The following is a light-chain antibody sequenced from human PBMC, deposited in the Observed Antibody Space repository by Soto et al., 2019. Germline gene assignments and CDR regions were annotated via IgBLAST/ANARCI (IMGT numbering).Light chain of an antibody. CDR2: GAS. CDR1: QSVNNN. CDR3: KQTDSFPIT. V-gene: IGKV3-15*01. J-gene: IGKJ5*01. Sequence: ETLMTQSPATLSVSPGERATLSCRASQSVNNNLAWYQQKLGQAPRVLIYGASTRATGIQARFTGSGSGTEFILTITSLQSEDFGTYYCKQTDSFPITFGQGTRLEIK.